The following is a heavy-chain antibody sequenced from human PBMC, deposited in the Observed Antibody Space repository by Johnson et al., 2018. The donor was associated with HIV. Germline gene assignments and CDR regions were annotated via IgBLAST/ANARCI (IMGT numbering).Heavy chain of an antibody. Sequence: QMQLVESGGGVVQPGRSLRLSCAASGFTFSSYGMYWVRQAPGKGLEWVAVIWYDGSNKYYADSVKGRFTISRDNSKNTLYLQMNSLRAEDTAVYYCARGGHCVGDCAGAKQALDIWGQGTMVTVSS. CDR2: IWYDGSNK. CDR1: GFTFSSYG. J-gene: IGHJ3*02. CDR3: ARGGHCVGDCAGAKQALDI. D-gene: IGHD2-21*01. V-gene: IGHV3-33*01.